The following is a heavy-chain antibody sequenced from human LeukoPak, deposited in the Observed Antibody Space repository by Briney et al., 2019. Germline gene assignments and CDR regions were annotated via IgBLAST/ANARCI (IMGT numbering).Heavy chain of an antibody. Sequence: ASVKVSCKASGYTFTSYYMHWVRQAPGQGLEWMGIINPSGGSTSYAQKFQGRVTMTRDTSTSAVYMELSSLRSEDTAVYYCARGLGYCSSTSCYGVYFDYWGQGTLVTVSS. J-gene: IGHJ4*02. CDR2: INPSGGST. V-gene: IGHV1-46*01. CDR3: ARGLGYCSSTSCYGVYFDY. CDR1: GYTFTSYY. D-gene: IGHD2-2*01.